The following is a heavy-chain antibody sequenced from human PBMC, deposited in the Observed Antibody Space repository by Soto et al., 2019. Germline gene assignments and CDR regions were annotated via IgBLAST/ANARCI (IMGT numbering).Heavy chain of an antibody. Sequence: PGVSLRLSCAASGLTCSSYSMKWVRQAPGKGLEWVSSISSSSSYIYYADSVKGRFTSSRDNAKNSLCLQMNSLRAEDTAVYDCARDDSIAVADRNWFDRWGQGTRVTVSS. CDR2: ISSSSSYI. D-gene: IGHD6-19*01. J-gene: IGHJ5*02. V-gene: IGHV3-21*01. CDR3: ARDDSIAVADRNWFDR. CDR1: GLTCSSYS.